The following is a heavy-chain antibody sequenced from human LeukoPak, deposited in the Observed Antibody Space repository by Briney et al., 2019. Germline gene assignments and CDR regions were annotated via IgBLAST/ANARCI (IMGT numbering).Heavy chain of an antibody. CDR3: ARTSSWFDP. Sequence: SETLSLTCTVSGGSIRSYYWSWIRQPPGKGLEWIGYIYYSGSTNYNPSLKSRVTISVDTSKNQFSLKLSSVTAADTAVYYCARTSSWFDPWGQGTLVTVSS. CDR1: GGSIRSYY. D-gene: IGHD1-26*01. CDR2: IYYSGST. J-gene: IGHJ5*02. V-gene: IGHV4-59*01.